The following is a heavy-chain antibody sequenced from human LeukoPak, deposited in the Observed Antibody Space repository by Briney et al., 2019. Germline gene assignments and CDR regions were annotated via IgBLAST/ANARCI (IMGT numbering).Heavy chain of an antibody. D-gene: IGHD2-8*02. CDR2: IKSKTDGGTT. Sequence: GGSLRPSCAASGFSFTNAWMTWVRQAPGKGLECVGRIKSKTDGGTTDYAAPVKGRFTISRDNSKNTLYLQMNSLRAEDTAVYYCAKLVGSTERWESRDYWGQGTLVTVSS. J-gene: IGHJ4*02. CDR1: GFSFTNAW. V-gene: IGHV3-15*01. CDR3: AKLVGSTERWESRDY.